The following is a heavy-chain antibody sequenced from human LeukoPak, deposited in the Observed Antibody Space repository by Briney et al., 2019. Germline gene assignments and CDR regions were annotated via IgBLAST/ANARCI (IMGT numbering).Heavy chain of an antibody. Sequence: GGSLRLSCAASGFSFSTNPMSWVRQAPGKGLEWVSAIIPDKTYYADSVKGRLTISRDNYKNTVDLHMSSPRAEDTAIYYCVKEHVDRAFTRSFEIWGQGTVVTVSS. D-gene: IGHD3-10*01. CDR1: GFSFSTNP. J-gene: IGHJ3*02. CDR2: IIPDKT. CDR3: VKEHVDRAFTRSFEI. V-gene: IGHV3-23*01.